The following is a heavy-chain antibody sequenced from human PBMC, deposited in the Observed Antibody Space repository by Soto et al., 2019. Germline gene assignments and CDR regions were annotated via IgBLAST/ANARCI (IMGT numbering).Heavy chain of an antibody. CDR2: INPSGGST. J-gene: IGHJ4*02. D-gene: IGHD3-3*01. CDR1: GYTFTSYY. V-gene: IGHV1-46*01. Sequence: ASVKVSCKASGYTFTSYYIHWVRQAPGQGLEWMGIINPSGGSTSYAQKFQGRVTMTRDTSTSTVYMELSSLRCEDTAVYYCARDPRNFYYFDNWGQGTLVTVSS. CDR3: ARDPRNFYYFDN.